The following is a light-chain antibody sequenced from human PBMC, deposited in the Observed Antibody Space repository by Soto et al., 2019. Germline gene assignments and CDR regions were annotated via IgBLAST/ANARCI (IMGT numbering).Light chain of an antibody. CDR1: QSVSSN. Sequence: EIVMTQSPATLSVSPGERATLSCRASQSVSSNLAWYQQKPGQAPRLFIYGASTRATGIPARFSGSGSGTEFTLTISSLQSEDFAVYYCQQYNNWPLWTFGQGTKVDIK. V-gene: IGKV3-15*01. J-gene: IGKJ1*01. CDR2: GAS. CDR3: QQYNNWPLWT.